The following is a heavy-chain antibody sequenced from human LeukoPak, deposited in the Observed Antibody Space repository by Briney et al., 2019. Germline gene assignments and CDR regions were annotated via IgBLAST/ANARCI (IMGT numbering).Heavy chain of an antibody. J-gene: IGHJ6*03. D-gene: IGHD1-20*01. CDR1: GFTFSSYE. CDR2: ISSSGSTI. Sequence: GGSLRLSCAASGFTFSSYEMNWVRQAPGKGLEWVSYISSSGSTIYYADSVKGRFTISRDNAKNSLYLQMNSLRAEDTAVYYCARDHSNNYNSLYYYYYMDVWGKGTTVTVSS. V-gene: IGHV3-48*03. CDR3: ARDHSNNYNSLYYYYYMDV.